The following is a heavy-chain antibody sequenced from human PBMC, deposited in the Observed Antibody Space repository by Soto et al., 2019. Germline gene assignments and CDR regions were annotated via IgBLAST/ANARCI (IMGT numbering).Heavy chain of an antibody. CDR1: GYPFSENH. J-gene: IGHJ4*01. Sequence: QVQLVQSGADVRKTGASVKVSCKASGYPFSENHIHWVRQAPGQGLEWMGWFNPYSGATKYAPKFQGRVTMTRETSISTSYQEVNGLKSDDTAFYYCATARRGTVSLLSDWGQGTLVTVSS. V-gene: IGHV1-2*02. D-gene: IGHD3-10*01. CDR3: ATARRGTVSLLSD. CDR2: FNPYSGAT.